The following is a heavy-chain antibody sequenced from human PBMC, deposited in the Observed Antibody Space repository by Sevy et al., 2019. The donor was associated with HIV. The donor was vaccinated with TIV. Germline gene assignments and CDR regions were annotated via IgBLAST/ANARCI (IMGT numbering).Heavy chain of an antibody. J-gene: IGHJ1*01. CDR2: TSYDGSHK. CDR1: GFIFSNFA. V-gene: IGHV3-30*04. CDR3: ARGENDDEFYQY. Sequence: GGSLRHSCTVSGFIFSNFAMHWVRQAPGKGLEWVAVTSYDGSHKYYADSVKGRFTVSRDNSRNILSLEMSSLTRDDTAVYYCARGENDDEFYQYWGQGTLVTVSS. D-gene: IGHD1-26*01.